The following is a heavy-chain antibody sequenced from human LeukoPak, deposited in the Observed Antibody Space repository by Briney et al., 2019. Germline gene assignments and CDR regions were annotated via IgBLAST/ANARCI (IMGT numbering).Heavy chain of an antibody. D-gene: IGHD2-15*01. V-gene: IGHV3-23*01. Sequence: PGGSLRPSCAASAFTFSSYAMSWVRQAPGKGLEWVSAISGRGGSTYYADSVKGRFTISRDNSKKKLYLRMNSLRAGDTAVYYCAKDPQAVVVAATLWFDPWRQGTLVIVS. CDR3: AKDPQAVVVAATLWFDP. J-gene: IGHJ5*02. CDR1: AFTFSSYA. CDR2: ISGRGGST.